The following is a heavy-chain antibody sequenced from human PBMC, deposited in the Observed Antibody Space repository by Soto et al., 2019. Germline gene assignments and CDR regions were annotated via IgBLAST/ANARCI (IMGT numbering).Heavy chain of an antibody. CDR2: VKSKVDGETI. V-gene: IGHV3-15*07. CDR3: AADLPDWGAYAFDY. CDR1: GFTFNGAW. Sequence: EVQLVESGGGLVEPGGSLRLSCAASGFTFNGAWMNWVRQGPGKGLEWVGRVKSKVDGETIDYAAPVKGRFTISRDDSRNTVYLQTNRLSTEDTAMYYCAADLPDWGAYAFDYWGQGALVTVSS. J-gene: IGHJ4*02. D-gene: IGHD3-16*01.